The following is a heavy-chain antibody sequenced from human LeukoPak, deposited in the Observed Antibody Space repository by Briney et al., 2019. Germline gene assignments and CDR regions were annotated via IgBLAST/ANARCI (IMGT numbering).Heavy chain of an antibody. CDR1: GFTFSSCA. CDR2: ISSSGGRT. Sequence: AGSLRLSCSASGFTFSSCAMHWVRQAPGKGLEYVSAISSSGGRTYYADSVRGRFTISRDNSKNTLYLELNSLRVEDTATFYCAKGQELDDGVFDSWGQGTMITVSS. D-gene: IGHD1-1*01. V-gene: IGHV3-64*04. J-gene: IGHJ4*02. CDR3: AKGQELDDGVFDS.